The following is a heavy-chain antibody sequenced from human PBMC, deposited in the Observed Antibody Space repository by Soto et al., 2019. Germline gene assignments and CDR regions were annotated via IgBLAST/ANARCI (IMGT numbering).Heavy chain of an antibody. J-gene: IGHJ4*02. CDR3: ARITGRHLDY. V-gene: IGHV4-39*01. CDR1: SGSISVTNVL. D-gene: IGHD1-20*01. CDR2: IDYSGTA. Sequence: SETLSLTCTVSSGSISVTNVLWGWVRQPPGKGLEWIGNIDYSGTAYFSPSLATRVTFHVDTSKNQFSLTLYSVTAADTAVYYCARITGRHLDYWGQGILVTVSS.